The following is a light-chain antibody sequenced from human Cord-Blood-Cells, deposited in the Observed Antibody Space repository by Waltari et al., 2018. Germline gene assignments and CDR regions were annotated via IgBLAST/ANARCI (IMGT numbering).Light chain of an antibody. CDR1: QSVSSY. CDR2: DAS. V-gene: IGKV3-11*01. Sequence: ESVLTQSPATLSLSPGEKASLSCRASQSVSSYLALYQQKPGQAPNPIIYDASNRATGIPAMISRSWSGTVFTLPLSSLEPQDSAFYYCQHGSNLPAVCNLDQETKLEI. J-gene: IGKJ2*02. CDR3: QHGSNLPAVCN.